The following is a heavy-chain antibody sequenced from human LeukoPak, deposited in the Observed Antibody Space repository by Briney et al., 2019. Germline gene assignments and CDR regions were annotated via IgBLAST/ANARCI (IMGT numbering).Heavy chain of an antibody. CDR1: GFTFSSYW. V-gene: IGHV3-74*01. CDR3: AREGSGWYFRQFDY. Sequence: GGSLRLSCAASGFTFSSYWKHWVRQAPGKGLVWVSRINSDGSSTSYADSVKGRFTISRDNAKNTLYLQMNSLRAEDTAVYYCAREGSGWYFRQFDYWGQGTLVTVSS. CDR2: INSDGSST. D-gene: IGHD6-19*01. J-gene: IGHJ4*02.